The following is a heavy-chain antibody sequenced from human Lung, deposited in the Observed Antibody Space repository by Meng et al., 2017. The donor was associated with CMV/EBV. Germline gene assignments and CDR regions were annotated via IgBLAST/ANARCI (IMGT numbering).Heavy chain of an antibody. CDR3: SRPSYATSHYPVYYYYGRDV. J-gene: IGHJ6*02. D-gene: IGHD3-22*01. V-gene: IGHV3-33*01. CDR2: IWYDGGNK. CDR1: GFTLVRYH. Sequence: SXKISXVASGFTLVRYHMHWVRQAPGKGLEWVAFIWYDGGNKFYADSVKGRFTISRDNSKNTLYLQMNNVGADDAAIYFCSRPSYATSHYPVYYYYGRDVWGLGTXVTVSS.